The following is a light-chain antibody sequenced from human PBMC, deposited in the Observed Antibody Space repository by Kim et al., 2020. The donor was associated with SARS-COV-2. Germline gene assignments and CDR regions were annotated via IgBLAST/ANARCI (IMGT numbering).Light chain of an antibody. Sequence: GNSVRLTCTLSSGHSSYAIAWHQQQPEKGARYLMKLNSDGSHSKGDGIPDRFSGSSSGAERYLTISSLQSEDEADYYCQTWGTGSGFGGGTKLTVL. CDR2: LNSDGSH. CDR3: QTWGTGSG. J-gene: IGLJ3*02. V-gene: IGLV4-69*01. CDR1: SGHSSYA.